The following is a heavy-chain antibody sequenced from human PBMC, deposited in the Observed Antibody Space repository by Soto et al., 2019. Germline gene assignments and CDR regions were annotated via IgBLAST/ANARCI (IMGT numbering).Heavy chain of an antibody. CDR3: ARHIAARYYYYYGMDV. D-gene: IGHD6-6*01. V-gene: IGHV4-31*03. Sequence: SETLSLTCTVSGGSISSGGYYWSWIRQGSGKGLEWIGYINHSGSTNYNPSLKSRVTISVDTSKNQFSLKLSSVTAADTAVYYCARHIAARYYYYYGMDVWGQGTTVTVSS. CDR2: INHSGST. CDR1: GGSISSGGYY. J-gene: IGHJ6*02.